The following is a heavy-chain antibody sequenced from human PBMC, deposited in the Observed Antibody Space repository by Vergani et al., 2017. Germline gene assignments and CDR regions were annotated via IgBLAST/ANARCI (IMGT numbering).Heavy chain of an antibody. V-gene: IGHV3-30-3*01. D-gene: IGHD1-7*01. CDR3: ARDLNWNFHWFDP. Sequence: QVQLVESGGGVVQPGRSLRLSCAASGFTFSSYAMHWVRQAPGKGLEWVAVISYDGSNKYYADSVKGRFTISRDNSKNTLYLQMNSLRAEDTAVYYCARDLNWNFHWFDPWGQGTLVTVSS. J-gene: IGHJ5*02. CDR1: GFTFSSYA. CDR2: ISYDGSNK.